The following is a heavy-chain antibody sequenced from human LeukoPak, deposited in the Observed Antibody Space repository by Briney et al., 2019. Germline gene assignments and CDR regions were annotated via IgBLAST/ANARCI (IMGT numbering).Heavy chain of an antibody. D-gene: IGHD2-8*01. CDR1: GYKFNVYD. CDR2: ISTYTGRT. J-gene: IGHJ3*01. CDR3: ARADGTNAGTNAFDV. Sequence: GASVKVSCKTSGYKFNVYDILSVRQAPGHGLDYVGWISTYTGRTNYAQKFQGRVSIITDTSTSTAYLELTNLTSSDTGLYYCARADGTNAGTNAFDVWGLGTMVTVSS. V-gene: IGHV1-18*01.